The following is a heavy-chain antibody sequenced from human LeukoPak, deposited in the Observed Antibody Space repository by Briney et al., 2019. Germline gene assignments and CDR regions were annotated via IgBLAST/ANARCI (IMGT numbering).Heavy chain of an antibody. J-gene: IGHJ2*01. CDR3: ARAVYYYDSSGYPYWYFDL. CDR1: GGSISSYY. V-gene: IGHV4-59*01. D-gene: IGHD3-22*01. Sequence: SETLSLTXTVSGGSISSYYWSSIRQPPGKGLEWLGYIYYSGSTNYNPSLKSRVTISVDTSKNQFSLKLSSVTAADTAVYYCARAVYYYDSSGYPYWYFDLWGRGTLVTVSS. CDR2: IYYSGST.